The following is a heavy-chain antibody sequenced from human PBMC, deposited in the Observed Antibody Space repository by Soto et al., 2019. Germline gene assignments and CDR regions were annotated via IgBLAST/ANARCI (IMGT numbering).Heavy chain of an antibody. CDR2: VSFDGSNK. CDR3: ARDQTGITTAGGGRIDR. J-gene: IGHJ5*02. D-gene: IGHD6-13*01. V-gene: IGHV3-30-3*01. Sequence: QVQLVESGGVVVQPGRSLRLSCAASGFTFSTHAMHWVRQAPGKGLECVAIVSFDGSNKYYADSVKGRFTISRDNSNNTLYLQMSGLTPEDTAFYYCARDQTGITTAGGGRIDRWGQGTLVTVSS. CDR1: GFTFSTHA.